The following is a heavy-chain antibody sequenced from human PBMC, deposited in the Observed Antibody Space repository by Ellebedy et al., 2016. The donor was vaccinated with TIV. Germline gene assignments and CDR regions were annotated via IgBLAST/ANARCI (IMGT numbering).Heavy chain of an antibody. J-gene: IGHJ4*02. CDR1: GFTFSGYA. CDR3: TFGGFDY. CDR2: IRSKANGYAT. Sequence: PGGSLRLSCAASGFTFSGYAMHWVRQASGKGLEWVGRIRSKANGYATVYAESVKGRFTISRDDSKNTAFLQMNSLKTEDTAVYYCTFGGFDYWGQGTLVTVSS. D-gene: IGHD3-16*01. V-gene: IGHV3-73*01.